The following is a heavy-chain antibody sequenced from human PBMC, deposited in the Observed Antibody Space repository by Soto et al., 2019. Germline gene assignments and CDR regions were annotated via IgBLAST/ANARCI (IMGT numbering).Heavy chain of an antibody. Sequence: PAGSLKISCQCSGYTFSNFWIAWVRQLPGKGLEWMGIIYPGDYETRYSPSFHGKVTISADRSIGTAYLQWSSLEASDSAFYFCARSPRSSPYFDYWGQGALVTVSS. CDR2: IYPGDYET. V-gene: IGHV5-51*01. CDR3: ARSPRSSPYFDY. CDR1: GYTFSNFW. D-gene: IGHD6-13*01. J-gene: IGHJ4*02.